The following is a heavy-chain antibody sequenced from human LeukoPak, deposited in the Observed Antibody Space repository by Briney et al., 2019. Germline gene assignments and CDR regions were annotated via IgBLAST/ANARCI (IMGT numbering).Heavy chain of an antibody. D-gene: IGHD3-3*01. CDR2: IIPILGIA. CDR1: GGTFSSYA. Sequence: GASVKVSCKASGGTFSSYAISWVRQAPGQGLEWMGRIIPILGIANYAQKFQGRVTITADKSTSTAYMELSSLRSEDTAVYYCASDGRYYDFWSGYNNWGQGTLVTVSS. V-gene: IGHV1-69*04. J-gene: IGHJ4*02. CDR3: ASDGRYYDFWSGYNN.